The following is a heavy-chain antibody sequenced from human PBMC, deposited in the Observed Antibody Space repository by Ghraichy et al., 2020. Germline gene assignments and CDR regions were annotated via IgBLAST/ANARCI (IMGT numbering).Heavy chain of an antibody. CDR2: IYYSGST. V-gene: IGHV4-39*01. D-gene: IGHD6-13*01. Sequence: SETLSLTCTVSGGSISSSSYYWGWIRQPPGKGLEWIGSIYYSGSTYYNPSLKSRVTISVDTSKNQFSLKLSSVTAADTAVYYCARRGIYSSSWPIDYWGQGTLVTVSS. J-gene: IGHJ4*02. CDR3: ARRGIYSSSWPIDY. CDR1: GGSISSSSYY.